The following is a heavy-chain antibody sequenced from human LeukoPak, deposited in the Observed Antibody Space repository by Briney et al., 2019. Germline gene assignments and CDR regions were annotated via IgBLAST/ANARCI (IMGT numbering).Heavy chain of an antibody. D-gene: IGHD3-10*02. CDR1: GFTFSSNG. Sequence: GGSLRLSCAASGFTFSSNGMSWVRQAPGKGLEWVSAISGSGGSTYYADSVKGRFTISRDNSKNTLYLQMNSLRAEDTAVYYCAELGITMIGGVWGKGTTVTISS. CDR2: ISGSGGST. CDR3: AELGITMIGGV. J-gene: IGHJ6*04. V-gene: IGHV3-23*01.